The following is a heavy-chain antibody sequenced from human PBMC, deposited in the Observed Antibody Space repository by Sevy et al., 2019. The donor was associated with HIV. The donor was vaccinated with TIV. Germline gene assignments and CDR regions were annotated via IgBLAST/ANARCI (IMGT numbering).Heavy chain of an antibody. D-gene: IGHD3-22*01. V-gene: IGHV3-23*01. CDR1: GIAFSTYA. Sequence: GGSLRLSCAASGIAFSTYAMFWVRQAPGKGLEWVSSISASCYSTYYAESVKGRLTLSRDSSRNTLDLQMNSLRADDTAVYYCAKDFSDVYYYDSSATVDYWGQGTLVTVSS. J-gene: IGHJ4*02. CDR2: ISASCYST. CDR3: AKDFSDVYYYDSSATVDY.